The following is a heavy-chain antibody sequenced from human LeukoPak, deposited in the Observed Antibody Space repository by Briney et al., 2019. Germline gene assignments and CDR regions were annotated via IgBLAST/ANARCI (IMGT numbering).Heavy chain of an antibody. J-gene: IGHJ2*01. V-gene: IGHV4-31*03. D-gene: IGHD2-21*02. CDR1: GGSISSGGYY. CDR2: IYYSGST. CDR3: ARDLRGCGGDCFTPNWYFDL. Sequence: SQTLSLTCTVSGGSISSGGYYWSWIRQHPGKALEWIGYIYYSGSTYYNPSLKSRVTISVDTSKNQFSLKLSSVTAADTAVYYCARDLRGCGGDCFTPNWYFDLWGRGTLVTVSS.